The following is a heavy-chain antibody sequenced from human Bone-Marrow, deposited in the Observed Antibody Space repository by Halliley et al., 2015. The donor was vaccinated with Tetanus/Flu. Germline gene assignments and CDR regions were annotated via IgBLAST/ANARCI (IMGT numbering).Heavy chain of an antibody. J-gene: IGHJ5*02. V-gene: IGHV3-21*06. CDR1: GFIFSSYS. D-gene: IGHD2-15*01. CDR3: ARERFGYSANWFDP. Sequence: SLRLSCVASGFIFSSYSVNWVRQAPGKGLEWVSTITSGTYTHYADSVKGRFTISRDNAKNSLYLQMSSLRADDTAVYYCARERFGYSANWFDPWGQGTLVTVSS. CDR2: ITSGTYT.